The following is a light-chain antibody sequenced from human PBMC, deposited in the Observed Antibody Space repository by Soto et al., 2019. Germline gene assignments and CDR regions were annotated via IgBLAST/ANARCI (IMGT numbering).Light chain of an antibody. CDR1: NSDVGTHNL. CDR2: EGT. J-gene: IGLJ1*01. CDR3: CSYARL. Sequence: QSALTQPASVSGTPGHSITISYPATNSDVGTHNLVSWYQQHPSKAPKLIIYEGTKRPSGVSNRFSGSKSGDTASLTISGLQAEDEADYYCCSYARLCGTGTKVTVL. V-gene: IGLV2-23*01.